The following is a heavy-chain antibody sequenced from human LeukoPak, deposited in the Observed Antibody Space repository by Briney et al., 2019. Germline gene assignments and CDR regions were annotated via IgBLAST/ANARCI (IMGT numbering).Heavy chain of an antibody. CDR3: ATNSGSYSYYFDY. J-gene: IGHJ4*02. CDR2: ISAYNGNT. V-gene: IGHV1-18*01. D-gene: IGHD1-26*01. Sequence: VASVRVSCKASGYTFTSYGISWVRQAPGQGLEWMGWISAYNGNTNYAQKLQGRVTMTTDTSTSTAYMELRSLRSDDTAVYYRATNSGSYSYYFDYWGQGTLVTVFS. CDR1: GYTFTSYG.